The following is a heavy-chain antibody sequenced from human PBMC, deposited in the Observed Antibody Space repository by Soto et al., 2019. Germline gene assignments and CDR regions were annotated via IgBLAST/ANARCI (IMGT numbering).Heavy chain of an antibody. CDR1: GFTFSSYG. CDR3: ARMAAATSTFYYYYYMDV. J-gene: IGHJ6*03. Sequence: QVQLVESGGGVVQPGRSLRLSCAASGFTFSSYGMHWVRQAPGKGLEWVAVIWYDGSNKYYADSVKGRFTISRDNSKNTLYLQMNSLRAEDTAVYYCARMAAATSTFYYYYYMDVWGKGTTVTVSS. D-gene: IGHD2-15*01. V-gene: IGHV3-33*01. CDR2: IWYDGSNK.